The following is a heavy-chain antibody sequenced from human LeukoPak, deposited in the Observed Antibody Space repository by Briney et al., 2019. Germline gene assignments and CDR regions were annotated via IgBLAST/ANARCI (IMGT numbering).Heavy chain of an antibody. J-gene: IGHJ4*02. CDR1: GYTFSGYY. D-gene: IGHD4-17*01. CDR3: ARDYNDDGDYGLLGY. V-gene: IGHV1-2*06. CDR2: INPNSGGT. Sequence: ASVKVSCKASGYTFSGYYMHWVRQAPGQGLEWMGRINPNSGGTNYAQKFQGRVTMTRDTSISTAYMELSRLRSDDTAVYYCARDYNDDGDYGLLGYWGQGTLVTVSS.